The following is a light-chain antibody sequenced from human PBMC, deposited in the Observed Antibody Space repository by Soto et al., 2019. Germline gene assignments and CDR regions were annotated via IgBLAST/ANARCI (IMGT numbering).Light chain of an antibody. CDR1: QTVSSSY. CDR2: GAS. V-gene: IGKV3-20*01. J-gene: IGKJ1*01. CDR3: QQYGSSPGT. Sequence: EVVLTQSPGTLSLSPGERATLSCRASQTVSSSYLAWYQQKPGQAPRLLIYGASSRATGIPDRFSGRGSGKDFILTISRLEPEDFAVYYCQQYGSSPGTFGQGTKVEIK.